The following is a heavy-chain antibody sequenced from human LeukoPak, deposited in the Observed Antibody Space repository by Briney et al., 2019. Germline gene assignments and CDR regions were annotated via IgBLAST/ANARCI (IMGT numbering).Heavy chain of an antibody. J-gene: IGHJ4*02. V-gene: IGHV3-21*01. Sequence: PGGSLRLSCAASGFTFSSYSMSWVRQGPGKGLEWVSSISSSSSYIYYADSVKGRFTISRDNAKNSLYLQMNSLRAEDTAVYYCARDPANFSGYDYWGQGTLVTVSS. CDR3: ARDPANFSGYDY. CDR2: ISSSSSYI. CDR1: GFTFSSYS. D-gene: IGHD5-12*01.